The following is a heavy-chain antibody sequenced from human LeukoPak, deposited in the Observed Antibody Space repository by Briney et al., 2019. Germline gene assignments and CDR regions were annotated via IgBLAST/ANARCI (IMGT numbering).Heavy chain of an antibody. CDR1: GGPFSGYY. CDR3: ARGPRYYDFWSGSRFDP. Sequence: SETLSLTCAVYGGPFSGYYWSWIRQPPGKGLEWIGEINHSGSTNYNPSLKSRVTISVDTSKNQFSLKLSSVTAADTAVYYCARGPRYYDFWSGSRFDPWGQGTLVTVSS. CDR2: INHSGST. V-gene: IGHV4-34*01. J-gene: IGHJ5*02. D-gene: IGHD3-3*01.